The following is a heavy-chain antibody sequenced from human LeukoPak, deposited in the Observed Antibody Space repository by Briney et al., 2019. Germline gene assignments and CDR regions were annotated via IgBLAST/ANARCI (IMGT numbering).Heavy chain of an antibody. D-gene: IGHD1-26*01. J-gene: IGHJ4*02. CDR2: ISWNSGSI. CDR3: ARDRSGGSYYGGYYFDY. CDR1: GFTFDDYA. Sequence: GGSLRLSCAASGFTFDDYAMHWVRHAPGKGLEWVSGISWNSGSIVYADSVKGRFTISRDNAKNSLYLQMNSLRAEDTAVYYCARDRSGGSYYGGYYFDYWGQGTLVTVSS. V-gene: IGHV3-9*01.